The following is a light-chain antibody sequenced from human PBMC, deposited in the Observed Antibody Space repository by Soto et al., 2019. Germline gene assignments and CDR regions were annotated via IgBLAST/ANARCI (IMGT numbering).Light chain of an antibody. V-gene: IGKV1-9*01. Sequence: IQLTQSPAFLSASLGDRVTITCRASQDISDYLEWYQQRPGKAPKLLIYAASTLQSGVPSRFRGSGSGTEFTLTISSLQPEDFETYSCQQLNSYPLTFGGGTKVDIK. CDR3: QQLNSYPLT. J-gene: IGKJ4*01. CDR2: AAS. CDR1: QDISDY.